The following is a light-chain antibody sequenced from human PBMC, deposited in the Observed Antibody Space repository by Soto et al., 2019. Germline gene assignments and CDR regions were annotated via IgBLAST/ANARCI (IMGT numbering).Light chain of an antibody. Sequence: DIQMTQSPSSLSASVGDRVTITCRASQSISSYLNWSQYKPGKAPKLMIYASSTLQSGVPSRYSGSGSGTDFTLNIISLQPADFATYASKHSYFSPITFGQGTRLEIK. V-gene: IGKV1-39*01. CDR2: ASS. J-gene: IGKJ5*01. CDR3: KHSYFSPIT. CDR1: QSISSY.